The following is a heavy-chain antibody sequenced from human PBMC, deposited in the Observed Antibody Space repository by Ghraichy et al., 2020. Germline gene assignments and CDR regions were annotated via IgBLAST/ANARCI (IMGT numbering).Heavy chain of an antibody. V-gene: IGHV3-23*01. J-gene: IGHJ4*02. Sequence: GALRLSCAASGFTVSSYAMSWVRQAPGKGLEWVSAISGSGGSTYYADYVKGRFTISRDNSKNTLYLQMNSLRAEDTAVYYCAKASDSYGYGYYFDYWGQGTLVTVSS. CDR2: ISGSGGST. CDR3: AKASDSYGYGYYFDY. CDR1: GFTVSSYA. D-gene: IGHD5-18*01.